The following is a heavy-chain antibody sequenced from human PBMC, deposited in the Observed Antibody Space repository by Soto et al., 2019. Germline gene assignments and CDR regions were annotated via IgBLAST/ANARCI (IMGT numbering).Heavy chain of an antibody. V-gene: IGHV3-21*04. D-gene: IGHD3-9*01. CDR2: ISSRSDI. J-gene: IGHJ4*02. Sequence: KPGGSLRLSCVGSGFTFSTYSINWVRQAPGKGLEWVSSISSRSDIYYADSVKGRFTISRDNAKNSVSLQMNSLRAEDTAVYYCAKTDTPYYDILTGYSNWGQGTLVTVSS. CDR1: GFTFSTYS. CDR3: AKTDTPYYDILTGYSN.